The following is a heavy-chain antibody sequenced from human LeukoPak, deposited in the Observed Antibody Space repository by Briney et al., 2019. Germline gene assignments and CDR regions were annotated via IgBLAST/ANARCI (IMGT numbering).Heavy chain of an antibody. Sequence: SETLSLTCGVYGGSFSGYYWTWIRQPPGKGLEWIGEINHSGSTNYNPSLKSRVTISVDTSKNRFSLKVTSVTAADTALYYCARVVASTSIDAWGQGTLVTVS. J-gene: IGHJ5*02. CDR2: INHSGST. D-gene: IGHD2-15*01. V-gene: IGHV4-34*01. CDR1: GGSFSGYY. CDR3: ARVVASTSIDA.